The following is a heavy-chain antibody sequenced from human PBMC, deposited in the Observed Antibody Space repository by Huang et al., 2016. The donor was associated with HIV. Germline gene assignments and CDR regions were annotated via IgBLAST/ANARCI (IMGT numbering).Heavy chain of an antibody. Sequence: EVRLVESGGGVVRPGGSLILSCSASGFSFGSYSMHWVRQGPGKGLEWVAYISASGATMYYSDAVECRFTISRCKFKSSVYLRMHTLRAEDTGIYYCARDGGYSFWSNYPKYFFDFWGQGTPVTVSS. D-gene: IGHD3-3*01. CDR2: ISASGATM. J-gene: IGHJ4*02. CDR1: GFSFGSYS. V-gene: IGHV3-48*01. CDR3: ARDGGYSFWSNYPKYFFDF.